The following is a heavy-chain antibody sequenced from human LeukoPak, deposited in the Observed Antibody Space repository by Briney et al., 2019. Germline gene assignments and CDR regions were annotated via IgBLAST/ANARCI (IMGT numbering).Heavy chain of an antibody. V-gene: IGHV1-18*04. CDR3: ARENSRDNNYMDV. Sequence: GASVKVSCKASGYPFSGYYIHWVRQAPGQGLEWMGWISAYNGNTNYAQKLQGRVTMTTDTSTSTAYMELRSLRSDDTAVYYCARENSRDNNYMDVWGKGTTVTVSS. J-gene: IGHJ6*03. CDR1: GYPFSGYY. CDR2: ISAYNGNT. D-gene: IGHD6-13*01.